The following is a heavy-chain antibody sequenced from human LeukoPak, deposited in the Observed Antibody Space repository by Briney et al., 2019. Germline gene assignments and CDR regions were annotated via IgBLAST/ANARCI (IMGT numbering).Heavy chain of an antibody. J-gene: IGHJ3*02. CDR2: ISSSGSTI. CDR1: GFTFSSYE. CDR3: ARERQGRDILTGYDAFDI. Sequence: GGSLRLSCAASGFTFSSYEMNWVRQAPGKGLEWVSYISSSGSTIYYADSVKGRFTISGDNAKNSLYLQMNSLRAEDTAVYYCARERQGRDILTGYDAFDIWGQGTMVTVSS. V-gene: IGHV3-48*03. D-gene: IGHD3-9*01.